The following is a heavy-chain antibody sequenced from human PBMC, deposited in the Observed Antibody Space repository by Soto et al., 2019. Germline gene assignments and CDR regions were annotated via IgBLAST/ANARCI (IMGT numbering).Heavy chain of an antibody. J-gene: IGHJ5*02. D-gene: IGHD3-10*01. CDR1: GGSITSHY. CDR3: VRESAGSGKNNWFDP. CDR2: VYYSGST. V-gene: IGHV4-59*11. Sequence: SETLSLTGTVSGGSITSHYWSWIRQPPGKGLEWIGFVYYSGSTKYNPSLKSRVTLSVDMSQNQLSLKLSSVTAADTAVYYCVRESAGSGKNNWFDPWGQGTLVTVSS.